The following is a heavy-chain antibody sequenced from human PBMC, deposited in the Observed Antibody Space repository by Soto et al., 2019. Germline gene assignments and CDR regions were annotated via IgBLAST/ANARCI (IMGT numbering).Heavy chain of an antibody. CDR3: AKDSVLSYYYGMDV. J-gene: IGHJ6*02. CDR2: LSYDGIDK. Sequence: QVQLVESGGGVVQPGRSLRLSCVGSGFTFGAYGMHWVRQAPGKGPEWLARLSYDGIDKYYADSVKGRVTNSRDNSQNPLSLLLDSLRAEDTAVYYCAKDSVLSYYYGMDVWGQGTTVTVSS. CDR1: GFTFGAYG. D-gene: IGHD1-1*01. V-gene: IGHV3-30*18.